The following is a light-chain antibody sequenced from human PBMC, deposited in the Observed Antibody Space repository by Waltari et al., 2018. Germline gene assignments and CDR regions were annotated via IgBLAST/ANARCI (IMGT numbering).Light chain of an antibody. J-gene: IGLJ1*01. CDR3: SSYAIDYTYI. V-gene: IGLV2-18*02. Sequence: QAALAQSPSVSGSPGQSVTISCTGTSSAIGYYNRVSWYHQHPGKAPKLMIYEVNERPSGVSDRFSGSKSGNTASLTISGLQAEDEADYYCSSYAIDYTYIFGTGTRLTVL. CDR2: EVN. CDR1: SSAIGYYNR.